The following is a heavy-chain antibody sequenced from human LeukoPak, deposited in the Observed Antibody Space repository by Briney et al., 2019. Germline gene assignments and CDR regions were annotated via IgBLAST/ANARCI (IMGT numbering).Heavy chain of an antibody. D-gene: IGHD6-19*01. CDR2: INPNSGGT. CDR3: ARDRYSSGRRGYDY. CDR1: GYTSTGYY. Sequence: ASVRVSCKASGYTSTGYYMHWVRQAPGQGLEWMGWINPNSGGTNYAQKFQGRVTMTRDTSISTAYMELSRLRSDDTAVYYCARDRYSSGRRGYDYWGQGTLVTVSS. J-gene: IGHJ4*02. V-gene: IGHV1-2*02.